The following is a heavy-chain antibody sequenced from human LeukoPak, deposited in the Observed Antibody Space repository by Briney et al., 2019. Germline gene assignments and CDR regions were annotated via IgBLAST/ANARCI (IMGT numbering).Heavy chain of an antibody. CDR3: AREGYYGSGSPPSLYFDY. D-gene: IGHD3-10*01. CDR1: GYTFTSYY. J-gene: IGHJ4*02. CDR2: TSSDLNVK. V-gene: IGHV3-30-3*01. Sequence: SCKASGYTFTSYYIHWVRQAPGKGLEWVAVTSSDLNVKLYADSVKGRFTISRDNSRSTLYLQMNSLRPEDTAIYYCAREGYYGSGSPPSLYFDYWGQETLVTVSS.